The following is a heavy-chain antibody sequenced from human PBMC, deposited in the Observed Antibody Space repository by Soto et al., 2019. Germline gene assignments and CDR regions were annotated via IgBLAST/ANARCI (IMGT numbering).Heavy chain of an antibody. CDR3: ARGHSGSYLGHFDY. CDR1: GYTFTSYG. CDR2: ISAYNGNT. J-gene: IGHJ4*02. Sequence: GSSVKVSCNASGYTFTSYGISWVRQAPGQGLEWMGWISAYNGNTNYAQKLQGRVTMTTDTSTSTAYMELRSLRSDDTAVYYCARGHSGSYLGHFDYWGQGTLVTVSS. V-gene: IGHV1-18*01. D-gene: IGHD1-26*01.